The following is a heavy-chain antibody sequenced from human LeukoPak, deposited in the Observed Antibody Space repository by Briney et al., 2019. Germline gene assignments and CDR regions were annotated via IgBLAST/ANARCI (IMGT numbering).Heavy chain of an antibody. CDR1: GGSMSSGGYY. CDR3: ARENYFARSGHTLRYFDL. Sequence: HPSETLSLTCTVSGGSMSSGGYYWSWIRQHPGKGLEWIGYISYSGNTYYNPSLKSRLAISVDTSKNQFSLKLSSVTAADTAVYFCARENYFARSGHTLRYFDLWGRGPLVTVSS. CDR2: ISYSGNT. J-gene: IGHJ2*01. D-gene: IGHD3-22*01. V-gene: IGHV4-31*02.